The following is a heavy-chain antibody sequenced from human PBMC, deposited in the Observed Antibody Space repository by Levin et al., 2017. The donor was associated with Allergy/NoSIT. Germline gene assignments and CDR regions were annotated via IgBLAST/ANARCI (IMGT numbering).Heavy chain of an antibody. D-gene: IGHD3-22*01. J-gene: IGHJ4*02. Sequence: GASVKVSCKASGYTFTSYGISWVRQAPGQGLEWMGWISAYNGNTNYAQKLQGRVTMTTDTSTSTAYMELRSLRSDDTAVYYCARAYYYDSSGYYYDFDYWGQGTLVTVSS. V-gene: IGHV1-18*01. CDR2: ISAYNGNT. CDR1: GYTFTSYG. CDR3: ARAYYYDSSGYYYDFDY.